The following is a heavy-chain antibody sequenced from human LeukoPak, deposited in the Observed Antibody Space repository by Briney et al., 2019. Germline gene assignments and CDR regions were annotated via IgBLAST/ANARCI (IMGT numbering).Heavy chain of an antibody. D-gene: IGHD2-8*01. Sequence: GGSLRLSCAASGFTFSSYSMNWVRQAPGKGLEWVSYISSSSSTIYYADFVKGRFTISRDNAKNSLYLQMNSLRAEDTAVYYCARVYDSMDVWGKGTTVTVSS. CDR3: ARVYDSMDV. CDR2: ISSSSSTI. CDR1: GFTFSSYS. J-gene: IGHJ6*03. V-gene: IGHV3-48*04.